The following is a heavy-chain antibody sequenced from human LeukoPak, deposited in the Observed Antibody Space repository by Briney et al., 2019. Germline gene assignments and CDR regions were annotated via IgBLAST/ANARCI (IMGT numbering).Heavy chain of an antibody. D-gene: IGHD3-22*01. CDR2: ISAYNGNT. CDR3: AASEVPTYYYDSSGYYPFDY. CDR1: GYTFTSYG. Sequence: ASVKVSCKASGYTFTSYGISWVRQAPGQGLEWMGWISAYNGNTNYAQKFQERVTITRDMSTSTAYMELSSLRSEDTAVYYCAASEVPTYYYDSSGYYPFDYWGQGTLVTVSS. V-gene: IGHV1-18*01. J-gene: IGHJ4*02.